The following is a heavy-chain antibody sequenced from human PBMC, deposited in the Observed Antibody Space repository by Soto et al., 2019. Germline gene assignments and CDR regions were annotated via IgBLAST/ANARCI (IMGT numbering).Heavy chain of an antibody. D-gene: IGHD1-20*01. CDR2: ISYDGSNK. J-gene: IGHJ4*02. Sequence: GGSLRLSCAASGFTFSSYGMHWVRQAPGKGLEWVAVISYDGSNKYYADSVKGRFTISRDNSKNTLYLQMNSLRAEDTAVYYCAKDLHNWNDGLFDYWGQGTLVTVSS. V-gene: IGHV3-30*18. CDR1: GFTFSSYG. CDR3: AKDLHNWNDGLFDY.